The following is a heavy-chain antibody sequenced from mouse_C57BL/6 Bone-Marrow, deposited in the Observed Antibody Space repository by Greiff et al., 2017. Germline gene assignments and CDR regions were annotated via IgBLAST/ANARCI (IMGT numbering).Heavy chain of an antibody. V-gene: IGHV14-4*01. CDR1: GFNIKDDY. Sequence: VQLQQSGAELVRPGASVKLSCTASGFNIKDDYMHWVKQRPEQGLEWIGWIDPENGDTEYASKFQGKATITAEPSSNTAYLQLSSLTSEDTAVYYCTTYDGYYAMDYWGQGTSVTVSS. D-gene: IGHD2-3*01. J-gene: IGHJ4*01. CDR2: IDPENGDT. CDR3: TTYDGYYAMDY.